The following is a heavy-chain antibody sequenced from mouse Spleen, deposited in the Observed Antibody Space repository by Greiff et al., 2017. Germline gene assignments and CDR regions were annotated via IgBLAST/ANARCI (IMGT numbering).Heavy chain of an antibody. CDR1: GFTFSSYA. CDR3: ARQESNYAYCFDY. D-gene: IGHD2-5*01. Sequence: EVKVVESGGGLVKPGGSLKLSCAASGFTFSSYAMSWVRQTPEKRLEWVAAINSNGGSTYYPDTVKDRFTISRDNAKNTLYLQMSSLRSEDTALYYCARQESNYAYCFDYWGQGTTLTVSS. CDR2: INSNGGST. V-gene: IGHV5-6-2*01. J-gene: IGHJ2*01.